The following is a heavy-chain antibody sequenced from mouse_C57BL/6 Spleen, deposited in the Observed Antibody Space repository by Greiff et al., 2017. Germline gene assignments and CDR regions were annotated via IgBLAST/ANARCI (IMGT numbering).Heavy chain of an antibody. J-gene: IGHJ3*01. Sequence: QVQLQQSGAELMKPGASVKLSCKATGYTFTGYWIEWVKQRPGHGLEWIGEILPGSGSTYYNEKFKGKATFTADTSSNTAYMQLSSLTTEDSAIDYCARSTSELRAGFAYWGQGTLVTVSA. CDR1: GYTFTGYW. V-gene: IGHV1-9*01. CDR3: ARSTSELRAGFAY. CDR2: ILPGSGST. D-gene: IGHD3-1*01.